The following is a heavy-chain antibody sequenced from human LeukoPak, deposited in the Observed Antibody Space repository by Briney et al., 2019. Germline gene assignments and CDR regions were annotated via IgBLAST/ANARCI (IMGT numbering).Heavy chain of an antibody. Sequence: GGSLRLSCAASGFTFGSYLLSWVRQAPGKGLEWVANIKQDGSEKYYVDSVKGRFTISRDNAKNSLFLQMIGLRAEDTAVYHCARNYDYYDSSGYSYHFYFDYWGKGTLVTVSS. CDR3: ARNYDYYDSSGYSYHFYFDY. J-gene: IGHJ4*02. CDR1: GFTFGSYL. CDR2: IKQDGSEK. V-gene: IGHV3-7*01. D-gene: IGHD3-22*01.